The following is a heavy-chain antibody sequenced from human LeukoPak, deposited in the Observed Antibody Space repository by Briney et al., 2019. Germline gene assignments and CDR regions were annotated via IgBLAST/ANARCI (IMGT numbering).Heavy chain of an antibody. V-gene: IGHV3-74*03. D-gene: IGHD4-11*01. Sequence: GGSLRLSCAASGFAFNTYWIHWVRQIPGKGLVWVSRINGDGSSTAYADSVKGRFTISRDNAKNTLYLQMNSLRAEDTAVYYCAREKGSSNYDSWGQGTLVAVSS. CDR3: AREKGSSNYDS. CDR2: INGDGSST. CDR1: GFAFNTYW. J-gene: IGHJ5*01.